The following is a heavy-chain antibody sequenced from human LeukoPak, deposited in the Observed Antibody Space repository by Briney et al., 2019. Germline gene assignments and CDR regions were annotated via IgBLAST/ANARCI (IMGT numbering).Heavy chain of an antibody. CDR2: IDPSDSYP. J-gene: IGHJ4*02. Sequence: GESLRISCKASGYSFTNYWIYWVRRMPGKGLEWMGRIDPSDSYPNYSPSFQGHVTISVDKSISTAYLQWSSLKASDTAMYYCARHPEQSSGYWGQGTLVTVSS. CDR1: GYSFTNYW. CDR3: ARHPEQSSGY. D-gene: IGHD6-19*01. V-gene: IGHV5-10-1*01.